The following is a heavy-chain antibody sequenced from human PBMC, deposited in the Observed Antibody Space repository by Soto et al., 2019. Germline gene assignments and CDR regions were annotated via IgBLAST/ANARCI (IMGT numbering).Heavy chain of an antibody. CDR3: ARPGAMVSPAGMDV. CDR2: IDPSDSYT. CDR1: GYSFTSYW. D-gene: IGHD5-18*01. J-gene: IGHJ6*02. V-gene: IGHV5-10-1*01. Sequence: PGESLKISCKGSGYSFTSYWISWVREMPGKGLEWMGRIDPSDSYTNYSPSFQGHVTISADKSISTAYLQWSSLKASDTAMYYCARPGAMVSPAGMDVWGQGTTVTVSS.